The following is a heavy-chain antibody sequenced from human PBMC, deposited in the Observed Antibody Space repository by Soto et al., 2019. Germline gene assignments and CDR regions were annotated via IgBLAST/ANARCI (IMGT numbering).Heavy chain of an antibody. CDR3: ATISKDGMDV. CDR1: GFTFSIYC. Sequence: VGSLILSCAASGFTFSIYCMNWVRQAPGKGLEWVSAISGSGGSTYYADSVKGRFTISRDNSKNTLYLQMNSLGAEDTAVYYCATISKDGMDVWGQGTTVTVSS. CDR2: ISGSGGST. D-gene: IGHD4-4*01. J-gene: IGHJ6*02. V-gene: IGHV3-23*01.